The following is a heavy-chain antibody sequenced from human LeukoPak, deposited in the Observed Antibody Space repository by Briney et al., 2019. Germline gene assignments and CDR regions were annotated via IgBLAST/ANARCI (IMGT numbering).Heavy chain of an antibody. CDR2: IYHSGST. V-gene: IGHV4-4*02. CDR1: GFTFSSYAM. Sequence: PGGSLRLSCAASGFTFSSYAMSWVRQPPGKGLEWIGEIYHSGSTNYNPSLKSRVTISVDKSKNQFSLKLRSVTAADTAVYYCASGGYTSGYAMQGGWFDPWGQGTLVTVSA. J-gene: IGHJ5*02. CDR3: ASGGYTSGYAMQGGWFDP. D-gene: IGHD5-18*01.